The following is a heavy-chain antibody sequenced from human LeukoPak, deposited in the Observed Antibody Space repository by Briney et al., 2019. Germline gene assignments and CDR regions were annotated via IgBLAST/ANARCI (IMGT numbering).Heavy chain of an antibody. D-gene: IGHD4-17*01. Sequence: SETLSLTCTVSGGSISSYCWSWIRQPPGKGLEWIGYIYYSRSTNYNPSLKSRVTISVNTSKNQCSLKLSSVTAADTAVYYCARHYGDYVGYDYWGQGTLVTVSS. CDR3: ARHYGDYVGYDY. J-gene: IGHJ4*02. CDR2: IYYSRST. CDR1: GGSISSYC. V-gene: IGHV4-59*01.